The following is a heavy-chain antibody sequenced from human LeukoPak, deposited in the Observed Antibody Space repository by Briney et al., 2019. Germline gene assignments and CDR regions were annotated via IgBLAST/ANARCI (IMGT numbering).Heavy chain of an antibody. CDR3: ARETLGCGGDCLYF. CDR1: GFSFSSYE. D-gene: IGHD2-21*02. J-gene: IGHJ4*02. Sequence: GGSLRLSCAASGFSFSSYEWNWVRQAPGKGLEWVSYIDTSGSTTFYADSVKGRFTTSRDNAKNSLFLQMSSLRAEDTAVYYCARETLGCGGDCLYFWGQGTRVTVSS. CDR2: IDTSGSTT. V-gene: IGHV3-48*03.